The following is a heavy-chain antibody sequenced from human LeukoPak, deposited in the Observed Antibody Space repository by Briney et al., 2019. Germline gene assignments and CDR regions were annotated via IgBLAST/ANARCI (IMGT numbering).Heavy chain of an antibody. J-gene: IGHJ3*02. D-gene: IGHD1-26*01. V-gene: IGHV3-33*01. CDR3: ARAIAPWELLEEDAFDI. CDR1: GFTFSSYG. CDR2: IWYDGSNK. Sequence: GGSLRLSCVASGFTFSSYGMHWVRQAPGKGLEWVAVIWYDGSNKYYVDSVKGRFTISRDNSKNTLYLQKNSLRAEDTAVYYCARAIAPWELLEEDAFDIRGQGTMVTVSS.